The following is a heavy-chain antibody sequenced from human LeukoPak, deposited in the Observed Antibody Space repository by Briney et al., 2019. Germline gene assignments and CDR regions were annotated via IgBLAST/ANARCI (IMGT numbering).Heavy chain of an antibody. CDR3: AKALSMIVVVTTDAFDI. CDR2: ISGSGDNT. J-gene: IGHJ3*02. V-gene: IGHV3-23*01. Sequence: GGSLRLSCAASGFTFSIYAMSWVRQAPGKGLEWVSTISGSGDNTYYAESVKGRFTISRDNAKNSLYLQMNSLRAEDTAVYYCAKALSMIVVVTTDAFDIWGQGTMVTVSS. CDR1: GFTFSIYA. D-gene: IGHD3-22*01.